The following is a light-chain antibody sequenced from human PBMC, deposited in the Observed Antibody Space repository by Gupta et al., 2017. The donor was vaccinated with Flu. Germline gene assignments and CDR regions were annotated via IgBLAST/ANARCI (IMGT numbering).Light chain of an antibody. J-gene: IGLJ2*01. Sequence: QSALPQPASVSGSPGQSITISCTGTSSDVGGYDSVSWYQQHPGKTPKVMIYDVSNRPSGVSNRFSGSKSGNTASLTISGLQSEDEADYYCSSYTDSHTLLFGGGTKLTVL. V-gene: IGLV2-14*01. CDR3: SSYTDSHTLL. CDR1: SSDVGGYDS. CDR2: DVS.